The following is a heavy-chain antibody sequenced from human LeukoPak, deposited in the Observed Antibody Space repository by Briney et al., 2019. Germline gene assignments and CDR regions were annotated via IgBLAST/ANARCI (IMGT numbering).Heavy chain of an antibody. CDR1: GGSISSYY. CDR3: ARVDGYDLSLDY. CDR2: IYYSGST. Sequence: SGTLSLTCTVSGGSISSYYWSWIRQPPGKGLEWIGYIYYSGSTNYNPSLKSRVTVSVDTSKNQFSLKLSSVTAADTAVYYCARVDGYDLSLDYWGQGTLVTVSS. V-gene: IGHV4-59*01. J-gene: IGHJ4*02. D-gene: IGHD5-12*01.